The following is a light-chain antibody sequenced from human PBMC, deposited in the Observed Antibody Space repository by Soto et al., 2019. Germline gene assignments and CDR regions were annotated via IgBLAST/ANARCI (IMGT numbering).Light chain of an antibody. Sequence: DIQMTQSPSTLSASVGARVTITCRASQGISTWLAWYQQKPGKAPKLLIYDASNLGSGVPSRFSGSGSGTEFTLTISSLQPGDFATYYCHQYNSYSPWTFGQGTTVAIK. CDR1: QGISTW. CDR3: HQYNSYSPWT. V-gene: IGKV1-5*01. J-gene: IGKJ1*01. CDR2: DAS.